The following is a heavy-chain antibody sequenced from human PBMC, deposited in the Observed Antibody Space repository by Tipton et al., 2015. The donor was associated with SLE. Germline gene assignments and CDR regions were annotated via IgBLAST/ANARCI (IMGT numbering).Heavy chain of an antibody. D-gene: IGHD5-18*01. CDR1: GFTFSSYE. J-gene: IGHJ6*03. V-gene: IGHV3-48*03. CDR3: ARGGVDTAMSFYYYHMDV. Sequence: SLRLSCAASGFTFSSYEMNWVRQAPGKGLEWVSYISSSGSTIYYADSVKGRFTISRDNAKNSLYLQMNSLRAEDTAVYYCARGGVDTAMSFYYYHMDVWGKGTTVTVSS. CDR2: ISSSGSTI.